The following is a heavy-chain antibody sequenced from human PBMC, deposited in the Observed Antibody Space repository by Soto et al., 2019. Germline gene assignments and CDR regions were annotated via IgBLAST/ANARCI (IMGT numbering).Heavy chain of an antibody. CDR1: GFTFSSYA. CDR3: AKSLSALFSLGDFKY. V-gene: IGHV3-23*01. J-gene: IGHJ4*02. D-gene: IGHD2-21*01. CDR2: ISGSGTST. Sequence: GGSLRLSCAASGFTFSSYAFNWVRQAPGKGLEWVAEISGSGTSTYYAPSVKGRFIISSDSSKNTLYLRMYSLRAEDTAMYYCAKSLSALFSLGDFKYWGQGALVTV.